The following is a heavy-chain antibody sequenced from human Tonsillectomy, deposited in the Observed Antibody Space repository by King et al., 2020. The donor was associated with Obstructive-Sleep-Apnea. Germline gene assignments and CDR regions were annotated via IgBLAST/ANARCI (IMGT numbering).Heavy chain of an antibody. Sequence: VQLVESGAEVKKPGESLKISCKGSGYSFTSYWIGWVRQMPGKGLEWMGIIYPGDSDTRYSPSFQGQVTISDDKSISTAYLQWSSLKAADTAMYYCARGGQLGQWLVDFDYWGQGTLVTVSS. D-gene: IGHD6-19*01. CDR1: GYSFTSYW. V-gene: IGHV5-51*01. CDR2: IYPGDSDT. CDR3: ARGGQLGQWLVDFDY. J-gene: IGHJ4*02.